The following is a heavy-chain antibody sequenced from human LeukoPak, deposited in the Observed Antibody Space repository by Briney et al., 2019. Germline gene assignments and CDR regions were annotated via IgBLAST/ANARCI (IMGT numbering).Heavy chain of an antibody. J-gene: IGHJ5*02. D-gene: IGHD3-3*01. CDR3: ARDFWSGHFASNWFDP. Sequence: ASVKVSCKASGYTFTSYYMHWVRQAPGQGLEWMGIINPSGGNTSYAQKFQGRVTMTRDTSTSTVYMELSSLRSEDTAVYYCARDFWSGHFASNWFDPWGQGTLVTDS. CDR2: INPSGGNT. V-gene: IGHV1-46*01. CDR1: GYTFTSYY.